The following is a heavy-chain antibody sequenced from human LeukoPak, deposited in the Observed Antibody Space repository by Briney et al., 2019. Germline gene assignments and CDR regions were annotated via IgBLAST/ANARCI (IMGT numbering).Heavy chain of an antibody. J-gene: IGHJ5*02. CDR3: ARHSKYANNWFDP. CDR2: INPNSAGT. Sequence: ASVKVSCKDSGYTFSDYYMHWVRQAPGQGPEWMGWINPNSAGTKYAQKFQGRVTMTWDTSISTAYMELSRLTSDDTAVYYCARHSKYANNWFDPWGQGTLVTVSA. CDR1: GYTFSDYY. V-gene: IGHV1-2*02. D-gene: IGHD4-11*01.